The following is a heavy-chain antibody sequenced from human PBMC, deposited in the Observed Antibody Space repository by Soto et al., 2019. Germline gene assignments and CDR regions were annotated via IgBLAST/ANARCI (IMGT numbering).Heavy chain of an antibody. D-gene: IGHD6-13*01. CDR2: ISTSGSTT. Sequence: GSLRLSCAASAFTLSREDMSWVRQAPGKGLEWVSAISTSGSTTYYADSVKGRLTISRDNAANFLFLHMNSLRAEDTAVYYCATDGAAGSVMGVWGQGTTVTVSS. CDR1: AFTLSRED. CDR3: ATDGAAGSVMGV. J-gene: IGHJ6*02. V-gene: IGHV3-23*01.